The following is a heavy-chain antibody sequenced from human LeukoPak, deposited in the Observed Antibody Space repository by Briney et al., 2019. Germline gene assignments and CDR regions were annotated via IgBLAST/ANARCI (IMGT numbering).Heavy chain of an antibody. CDR1: LDSTTSNF. D-gene: IGHD1-14*01. CDR3: AREIVGGFNPGAY. Sequence: SETQSLTCTVSLDSTTSNFWSWVRQPPGKGLEWIGEIHRSGSTNYNPSLQSRVTISIDRSKNQIALELSSVTAADTAVYYCAREIVGGFNPGAYWGQGTLVTVSS. V-gene: IGHV4-4*02. CDR2: IHRSGST. J-gene: IGHJ4*02.